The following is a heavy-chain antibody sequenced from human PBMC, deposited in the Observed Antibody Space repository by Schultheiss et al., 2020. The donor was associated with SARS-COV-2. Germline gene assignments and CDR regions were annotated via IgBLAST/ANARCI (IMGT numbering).Heavy chain of an antibody. CDR1: GYTFTDYY. D-gene: IGHD1-26*01. CDR2: INPNSGGT. Sequence: ASVKVSCKASGYTFTDYYMHWVRQAPGQGLEWMGWINPNSGGTNYAQNFQGRVTMTTDTSTSTAYMELSSLRSEDTAVYYCARGSGTKPYYYYGMDVWGQGTTVTVSS. CDR3: ARGSGTKPYYYYGMDV. J-gene: IGHJ6*02. V-gene: IGHV1-2*02.